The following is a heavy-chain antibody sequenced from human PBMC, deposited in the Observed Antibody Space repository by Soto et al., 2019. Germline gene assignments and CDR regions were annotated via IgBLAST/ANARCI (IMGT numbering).Heavy chain of an antibody. Sequence: ASVKVSCKASGGTFSSYAISWVRQAPGQGLEWMGGIIPIFGTANYAQKFQGRVTITADESTSTAYMELSSLRSEDTAVYYCSRTYDFWSGYYYYYGMDVWGQGTTDTVSS. V-gene: IGHV1-69*13. D-gene: IGHD3-3*01. CDR3: SRTYDFWSGYYYYYGMDV. J-gene: IGHJ6*02. CDR1: GGTFSSYA. CDR2: IIPIFGTA.